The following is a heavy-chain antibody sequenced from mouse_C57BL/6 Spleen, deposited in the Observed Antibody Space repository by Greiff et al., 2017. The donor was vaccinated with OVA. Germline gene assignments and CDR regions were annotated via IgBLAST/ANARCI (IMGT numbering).Heavy chain of an antibody. CDR1: GYTFTSYW. Sequence: QVQLQQPGAELVKPGASVKMSCKASGYTFTSYWITWVKQRPGQGLEWIGDISPGSGSTNYTEKFKSKATLTVATSSSTAYMQLSSLTSEDSAVYYCARRSPHWYGSSPYYAMDYWGQGTSVTVSS. V-gene: IGHV1-55*01. CDR3: ARRSPHWYGSSPYYAMDY. J-gene: IGHJ4*01. CDR2: ISPGSGST. D-gene: IGHD1-1*01.